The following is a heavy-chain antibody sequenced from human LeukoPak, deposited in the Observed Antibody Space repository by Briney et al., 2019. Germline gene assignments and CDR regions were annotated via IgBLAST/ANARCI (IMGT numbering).Heavy chain of an antibody. CDR1: GGSISSYY. V-gene: IGHV4-34*01. CDR3: ARGFLSVDIVVVWFDP. D-gene: IGHD2-2*03. J-gene: IGHJ5*02. Sequence: PSETLSLTCTVSGGSISSYYWSWIRQPPGKGLEWIGEINHSGSTNYNPSLKSRVTISVDTSKNQFSLKLSSVTAADTAVYYCARGFLSVDIVVVWFDPWGQGTLVTVSS. CDR2: INHSGST.